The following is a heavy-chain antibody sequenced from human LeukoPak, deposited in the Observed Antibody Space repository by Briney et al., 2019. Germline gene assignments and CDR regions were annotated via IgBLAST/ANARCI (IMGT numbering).Heavy chain of an antibody. D-gene: IGHD3-22*01. V-gene: IGHV4-59*01. J-gene: IGHJ4*02. Sequence: SETLSLTCTVSGGSISSYYWSWIRQPPGKGLEWLGYIYYSGSTNYNPSLKSRVTISVDTSKNQFSLKLSSVTAADTAVYYCARESYYYDNPFIDYWGQGTLVTVSS. CDR3: ARESYYYDNPFIDY. CDR2: IYYSGST. CDR1: GGSISSYY.